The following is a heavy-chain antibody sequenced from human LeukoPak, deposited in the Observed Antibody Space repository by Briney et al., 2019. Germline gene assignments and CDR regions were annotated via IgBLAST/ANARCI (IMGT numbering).Heavy chain of an antibody. CDR2: AYYRSKWYN. CDR1: GDSFSSNGAA. CDR3: GRENRAMVGEVTVTQYNWLDS. Sequence: SQSLTLTCAISGDSFSSNGAAWNWIRQSPSRDLEWLRRAYYRSKWYNDYAVSVKSRITIKPDTSKYQLSLQLNSVTTADTDVHVCGRENRAMVGEVTVTQYNWLDSWAQATLVSVP. J-gene: IGHJ5*02. D-gene: IGHD4-23*01. V-gene: IGHV6-1*01.